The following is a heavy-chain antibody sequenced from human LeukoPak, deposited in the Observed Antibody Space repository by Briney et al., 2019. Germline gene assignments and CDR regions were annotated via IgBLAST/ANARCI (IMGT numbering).Heavy chain of an antibody. V-gene: IGHV4-38-2*02. Sequence: SETLSLTCTVSGYSFNSVYYWAWIRQPPGKGLEWVGSIYNSGSTSYNPSLKSRVTLSLDTSKNQFSLRLTSVTAADTAVYYCARHSRIAVAGTGEFDYWGQGTLVTVSS. D-gene: IGHD6-19*01. CDR3: ARHSRIAVAGTGEFDY. J-gene: IGHJ4*02. CDR1: GYSFNSVYY. CDR2: IYNSGST.